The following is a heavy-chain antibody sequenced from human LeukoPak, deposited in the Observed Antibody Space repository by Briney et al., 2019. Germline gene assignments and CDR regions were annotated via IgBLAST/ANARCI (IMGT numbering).Heavy chain of an antibody. V-gene: IGHV3-23*01. CDR3: AKVRTYFYHGLDV. Sequence: GGSLRLSCAASGFTFSNYVMSWVRQAPGEGLEWISALANSGGSTYYADSVKGRFTISRDNSKNTLFLQVNSLRAEDTAVYYCAKVRTYFYHGLDVWGQGTTVTVSS. D-gene: IGHD1-14*01. CDR1: GFTFSNYV. J-gene: IGHJ6*02. CDR2: LANSGGST.